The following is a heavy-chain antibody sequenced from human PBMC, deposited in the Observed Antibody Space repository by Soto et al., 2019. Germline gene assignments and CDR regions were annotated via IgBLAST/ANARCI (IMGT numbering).Heavy chain of an antibody. V-gene: IGHV4-31*03. CDR1: GGSISSGGYY. CDR3: AGGTYYDFWSGYPTDDY. CDR2: IYYSGST. D-gene: IGHD3-3*01. Sequence: QVQLQESGPGLVKPSQTLSLTCTVSGGSISSGGYYWSWIRQHPGKGLEWIGYIYYSGSTYYNPSLKSRVTISVDTSKIQFALKRSSVTAADTAGYYCAGGTYYDFWSGYPTDDYWGQGTLVTVSS. J-gene: IGHJ4*02.